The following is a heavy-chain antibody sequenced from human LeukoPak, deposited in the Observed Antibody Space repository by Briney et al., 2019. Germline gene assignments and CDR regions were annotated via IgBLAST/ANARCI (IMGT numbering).Heavy chain of an antibody. CDR3: TTVSSTRTLRSYGY. D-gene: IGHD4-17*01. CDR2: IKSKADGGTT. CDR1: GFTFSNAW. Sequence: GGSLRLSCAVSGFTFSNAWMSWVRQAPGKGLEWVGRIKSKADGGTTDYAAPVKGRFTISRDDSKNTLYLQMNSLKTEDTAVYYCTTVSSTRTLRSYGYWGQGTLVTVSS. J-gene: IGHJ4*02. V-gene: IGHV3-15*01.